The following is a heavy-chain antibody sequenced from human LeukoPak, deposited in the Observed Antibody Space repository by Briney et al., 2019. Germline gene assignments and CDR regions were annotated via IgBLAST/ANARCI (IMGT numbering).Heavy chain of an antibody. CDR2: ISKDGSNE. Sequence: GGSLRLSCAASGFIFSNYIIHWVRQAPGKGLEWVAVISKDGSNEYYADSVKGRFTISRDNSKNTLYLQMNSLRAEDTAVYYCASKKYYYDSSGYSSPLDYWGQGTLVTVSS. CDR3: ASKKYYYDSSGYSSPLDY. V-gene: IGHV3-30-3*01. CDR1: GFIFSNYI. J-gene: IGHJ4*02. D-gene: IGHD3-22*01.